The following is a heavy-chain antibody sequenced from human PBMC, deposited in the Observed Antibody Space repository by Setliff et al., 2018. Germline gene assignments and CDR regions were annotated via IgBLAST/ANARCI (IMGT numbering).Heavy chain of an antibody. CDR1: GFTFSTSA. CDR3: AKDRWGYADP. Sequence: GESLKISCATSGFTFSTSAMHWLRQSPDNRLEWLAYIHYGGGHIQYADSMKGRFTVSRDNAMDTLFLQMNGLTTDDTAKYFCAKDRWGYADPWGQGTLVTVSS. V-gene: IGHV3-30*02. D-gene: IGHD2-2*01. J-gene: IGHJ5*02. CDR2: IHYGGGHI.